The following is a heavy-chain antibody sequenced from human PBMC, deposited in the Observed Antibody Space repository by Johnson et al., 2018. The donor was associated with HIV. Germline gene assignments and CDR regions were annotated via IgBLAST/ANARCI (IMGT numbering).Heavy chain of an antibody. Sequence: QVQLVESGGGLVKPGGSLTLSCAASGFTFSDYYVSWVRQAPGKGLEWVSYISSTGNTLYYADFVEGRFTISRDNANNSLDLQMNSLRAGDTAVYYCARAVGVWGDQLGFDIWGQGTMVTVSS. CDR3: ARAVGVWGDQLGFDI. D-gene: IGHD3-16*01. CDR1: GFTFSDYY. J-gene: IGHJ3*02. CDR2: ISSTGNTL. V-gene: IGHV3-11*04.